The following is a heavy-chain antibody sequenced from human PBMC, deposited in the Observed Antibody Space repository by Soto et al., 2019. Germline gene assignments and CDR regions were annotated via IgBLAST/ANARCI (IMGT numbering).Heavy chain of an antibody. V-gene: IGHV1-2*02. Sequence: GASVKVSCKASGYTFTGYYMHWVRQAPGQGLEWMGWINPNSGGTNYAQKFQGRVTMTRDTSISTAYMELSRLRSDDTAVYYCAREGPLVVRGVIPSWFDHWGQGTLVTVSS. CDR1: GYTFTGYY. J-gene: IGHJ5*02. CDR2: INPNSGGT. CDR3: AREGPLVVRGVIPSWFDH. D-gene: IGHD3-10*01.